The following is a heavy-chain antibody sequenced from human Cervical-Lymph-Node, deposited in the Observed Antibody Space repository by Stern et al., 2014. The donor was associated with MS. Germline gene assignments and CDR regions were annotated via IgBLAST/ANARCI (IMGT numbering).Heavy chain of an antibody. D-gene: IGHD4-11*01. CDR2: LSAYNGNT. CDR1: GYTFTSYG. Sequence: QVQLGQSGAEVKKPGASVKVSCKASGYTFTSYGISWGRQAPGQGLEWMGWLSAYNGNTNYAQKLQGRVTMTTDTSTSTAYMELRSLRSDDTAVYYCAKSPYDYSNYADYYGMDVWGQGTTVTVSS. V-gene: IGHV1-18*04. J-gene: IGHJ6*02. CDR3: AKSPYDYSNYADYYGMDV.